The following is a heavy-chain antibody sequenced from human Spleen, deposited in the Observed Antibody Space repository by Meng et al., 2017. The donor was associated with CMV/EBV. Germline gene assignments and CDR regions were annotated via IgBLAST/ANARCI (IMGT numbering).Heavy chain of an antibody. V-gene: IGHV4-61*01. Sequence: VSGDSISSDNCLWRWIRQSPGKGLEWIGYMYFSGSTKYNPSLKSRITISVDTSKNQFSLKVNSVTAADTAVYYCTRSRLSGTRFDYWGQGTLVTVSS. CDR2: MYFSGST. CDR1: GDSISSDNCL. J-gene: IGHJ4*02. D-gene: IGHD1-7*01. CDR3: TRSRLSGTRFDY.